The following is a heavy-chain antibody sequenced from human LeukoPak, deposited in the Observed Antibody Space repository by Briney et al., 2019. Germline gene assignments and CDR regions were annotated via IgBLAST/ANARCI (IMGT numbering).Heavy chain of an antibody. CDR3: TRETYSYASGSYSVY. CDR1: GFTFGDYS. J-gene: IGHJ4*02. Sequence: PGGSLRLSCTASGFTFGDYSMSWVRQAPGKGLEWVGFIRSKAYGRTTECAASVKGRFTISRDDSKSIAYLQMNSLKAEDTAVYYCTRETYSYASGSYSVYWGQGTLVTVSS. V-gene: IGHV3-49*04. CDR2: IRSKAYGRTT. D-gene: IGHD3-10*01.